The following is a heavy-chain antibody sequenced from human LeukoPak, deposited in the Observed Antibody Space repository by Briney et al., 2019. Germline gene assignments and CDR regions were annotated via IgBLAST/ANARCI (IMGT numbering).Heavy chain of an antibody. V-gene: IGHV3-13*01. CDR1: GFTFRSYD. CDR3: ARGANGMDA. CDR2: IGTAGDT. Sequence: GGSLRLSCGASGFTFRSYDMHWVRQATGKGLEWVSAIGTAGDTYYPGSVKGRFTISRENAKNSLCLQMNSLRAGDTAVYYCARGANGMDAWGQGTTVTVSS. J-gene: IGHJ6*02.